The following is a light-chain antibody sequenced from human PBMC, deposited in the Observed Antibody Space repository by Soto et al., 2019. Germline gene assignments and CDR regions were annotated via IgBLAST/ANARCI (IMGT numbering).Light chain of an antibody. CDR1: QSVSSN. CDR3: QQRDNWPPIT. Sequence: EIVMTQSQATLSVSRWERATLSCGASQSVSSNLAWYQQKPPQAPRLLIYGASTRATGIPARFSGSGSATDFTLTISSLEPEDFAVYYCQQRDNWPPITFGQGTRLEIK. J-gene: IGKJ5*01. CDR2: GAS. V-gene: IGKV3-15*01.